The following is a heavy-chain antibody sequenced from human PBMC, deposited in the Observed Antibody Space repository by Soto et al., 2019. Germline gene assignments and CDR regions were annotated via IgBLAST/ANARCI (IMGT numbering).Heavy chain of an antibody. CDR2: IYSGGST. J-gene: IGHJ3*02. CDR1: GFTVSSNY. Sequence: GGSLRLSCAASGFTVSSNYMSWVRQAPGKGLEWVSVIYSGGSTYYADSVEGRFTISRHNSKNTLYLQMNSLRAEDTAVYYCARSPSPAGGAFDIWGQGTMVTVSS. CDR3: ARSPSPAGGAFDI. V-gene: IGHV3-53*04.